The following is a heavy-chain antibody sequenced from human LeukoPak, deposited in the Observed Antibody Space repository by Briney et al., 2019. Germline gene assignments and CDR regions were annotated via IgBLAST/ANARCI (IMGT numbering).Heavy chain of an antibody. CDR2: MNPNSGNT. J-gene: IGHJ5*02. D-gene: IGHD2-2*01. Sequence: GASVKVSCKASGYTFTSYDINWVRQATGQGLEWMGWMNPNSGNTGYAQKFQGRVTMTRNTSISTAYMELSSLRSEDTAVYYCAREIADCSSTSCYRGSWFDPWGQGTLVTVS. CDR3: AREIADCSSTSCYRGSWFDP. CDR1: GYTFTSYD. V-gene: IGHV1-8*01.